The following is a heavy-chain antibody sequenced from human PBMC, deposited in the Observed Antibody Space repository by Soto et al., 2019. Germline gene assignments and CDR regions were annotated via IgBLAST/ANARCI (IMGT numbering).Heavy chain of an antibody. V-gene: IGHV3-43*02. CDR1: GFTFDDYA. Sequence: GGSLRLSCAASGFTFDDYAMHWVRQAPGKGLEWVSLISGDGGSTYYADSVKGRFTISRDNSKNSLYLQMNSLRTEDPALYYCAKDKPNVWFGEFDYWGQGTLVTVSS. D-gene: IGHD3-10*01. J-gene: IGHJ4*02. CDR2: ISGDGGST. CDR3: AKDKPNVWFGEFDY.